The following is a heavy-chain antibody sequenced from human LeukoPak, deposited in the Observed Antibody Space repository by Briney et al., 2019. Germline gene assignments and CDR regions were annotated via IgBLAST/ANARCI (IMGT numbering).Heavy chain of an antibody. Sequence: ASVKVSCKVSGYSLTEISMHWVRQPPGKGLEWMGGFDPEDDERIYAQKFQGRVTMTEDTSTDTAYMELSSLRSEDTAVYYCASQKRGYSYGYREFDYWGQGTLVTVSS. J-gene: IGHJ4*02. CDR2: FDPEDDER. V-gene: IGHV1-24*01. D-gene: IGHD5-18*01. CDR3: ASQKRGYSYGYREFDY. CDR1: GYSLTEIS.